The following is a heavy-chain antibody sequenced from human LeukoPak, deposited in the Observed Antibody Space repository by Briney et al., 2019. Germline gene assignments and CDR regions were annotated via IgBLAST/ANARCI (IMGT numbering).Heavy chain of an antibody. V-gene: IGHV4-59*01. Sequence: PSETLSLTCIVSGGSISGYYWSWIRQPPGKGLEWIGYIYYSGSTNYNPSLKSRVTISLHTSKNQFSLKLSSVTAADTAVYYCARVQIAYSYGLFDYWGQGTLVTVSS. CDR3: ARVQIAYSYGLFDY. J-gene: IGHJ4*02. CDR1: GGSISGYY. CDR2: IYYSGST. D-gene: IGHD5-18*01.